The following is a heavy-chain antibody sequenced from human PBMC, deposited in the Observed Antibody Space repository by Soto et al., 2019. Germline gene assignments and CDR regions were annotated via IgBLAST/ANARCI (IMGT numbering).Heavy chain of an antibody. Sequence: EVQLVESGGGLVQPGGSLRLSYAASGFTVSSNYMSWVRQAPGKGLEWVSVIYSGGSTYYADSVKGRFTISRDNSKNTLYLQMNSLRAEDTAVYYCARDHYYGSGFYMDVWGKGTTVTVSS. J-gene: IGHJ6*03. D-gene: IGHD3-10*01. CDR1: GFTVSSNY. CDR2: IYSGGST. CDR3: ARDHYYGSGFYMDV. V-gene: IGHV3-66*01.